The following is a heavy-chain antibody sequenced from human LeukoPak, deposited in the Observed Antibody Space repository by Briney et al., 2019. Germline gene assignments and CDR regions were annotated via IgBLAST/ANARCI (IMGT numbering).Heavy chain of an antibody. J-gene: IGHJ6*03. CDR1: GFTFSSYA. CDR3: ARESRFGGYDLGYYYYMDV. V-gene: IGHV3-53*01. D-gene: IGHD5-12*01. CDR2: IYSGGST. Sequence: GGSLRLSCAASGFTFSSYAMSWVRQAPGKGLEWVSVIYSGGSTYYADSVKGRFTISRDNSKNTLYLQMNSLRAEDTAVYYCARESRFGGYDLGYYYYMDVWGKGTTVTISS.